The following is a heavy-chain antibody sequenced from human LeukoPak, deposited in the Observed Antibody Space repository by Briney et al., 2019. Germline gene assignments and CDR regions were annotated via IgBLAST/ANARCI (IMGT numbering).Heavy chain of an antibody. CDR2: ISYDGNNE. Sequence: GGSLRLSCAASGFTFSSHGMHWVRQAPGKGLEWVALISYDGNNEYYADSVKDRFTISRDNSKNTLYLHMNSLRAEDTAVYYCAKEMTFFFCMDVWGKGTTVTVSS. V-gene: IGHV3-30*18. CDR1: GFTFSSHG. CDR3: AKEMTFFFCMDV. J-gene: IGHJ6*03.